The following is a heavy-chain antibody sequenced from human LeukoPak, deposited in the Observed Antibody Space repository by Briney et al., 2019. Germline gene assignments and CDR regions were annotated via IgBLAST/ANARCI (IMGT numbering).Heavy chain of an antibody. D-gene: IGHD4-17*01. J-gene: IGHJ4*02. CDR1: GYTFTGYY. CDR3: ARGPPRLRSPLDY. V-gene: IGHV1-2*02. Sequence: GASVKVSCKASGYTFTGYYMHWVRQAPGPGLEWMGWINPNSGGTNYAQKFQGRVTMTRDTSISTAYMELSRLRSDDTAVYYCARGPPRLRSPLDYWGQGTLVTVSS. CDR2: INPNSGGT.